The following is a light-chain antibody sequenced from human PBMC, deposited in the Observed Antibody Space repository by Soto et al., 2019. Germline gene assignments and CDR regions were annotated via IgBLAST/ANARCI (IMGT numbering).Light chain of an antibody. CDR1: QSLSSSY. J-gene: IGKJ3*01. CDR2: GAS. Sequence: EIVLTQSPGTLSLSPGERATLSCRASQSLSSSYLGWYQQKPGQAPRLLIYGASSRATGIPDRLSGSAAGTDFTLTSSRRGAEEAAEEYWQQNGSSPITFGPGNNVDIK. CDR3: QQNGSSPIT. V-gene: IGKV3-20*01.